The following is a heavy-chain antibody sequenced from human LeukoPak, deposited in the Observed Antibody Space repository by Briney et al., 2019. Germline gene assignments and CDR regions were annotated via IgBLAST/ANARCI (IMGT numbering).Heavy chain of an antibody. V-gene: IGHV4-34*01. CDR3: VYSSGWYYFDY. CDR2: INHSGST. CDR1: GGSFSGYY. Sequence: SSETLSLTCAVYGGSFSGYYWSWIRQPPGKGLEWIGEINHSGSTNYSPSLKSRVTISVDTSKNQFSLKLSSVTAADTAVYYCVYSSGWYYFDYWGQGTLVTVSS. D-gene: IGHD6-19*01. J-gene: IGHJ4*02.